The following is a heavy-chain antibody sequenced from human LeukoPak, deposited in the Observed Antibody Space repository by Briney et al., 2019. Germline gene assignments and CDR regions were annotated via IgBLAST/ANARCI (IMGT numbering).Heavy chain of an antibody. D-gene: IGHD2-2*01. J-gene: IGHJ3*02. V-gene: IGHV3-66*01. CDR3: ARDVRRQPVVPATMSPPSGMFDI. CDR1: GFTISSNY. CDR2: IYSSGST. Sequence: GGSLRLSCAASGFTISSNYMNWVRQAPGKGLEWVSDIYSSGSTNYADSVKGRFTISRDNSKNTLYLQLNTMRAEDTAVYYCARDVRRQPVVPATMSPPSGMFDIWGQGTMVTVSS.